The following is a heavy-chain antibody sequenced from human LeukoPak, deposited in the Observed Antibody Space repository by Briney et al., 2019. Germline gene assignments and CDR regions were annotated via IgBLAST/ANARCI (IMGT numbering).Heavy chain of an antibody. Sequence: ASVKVSCKASGGTFSSYAISWVRQAPGQGLEWMGGIFPIFGTANYAQKFQGRVTITTDESTSTAYMELSSLRSEDTAVYYCARSVPGYDTTFDYWGQGTLVTVSS. V-gene: IGHV1-69*05. CDR2: IFPIFGTA. CDR3: ARSVPGYDTTFDY. D-gene: IGHD3-9*01. J-gene: IGHJ4*02. CDR1: GGTFSSYA.